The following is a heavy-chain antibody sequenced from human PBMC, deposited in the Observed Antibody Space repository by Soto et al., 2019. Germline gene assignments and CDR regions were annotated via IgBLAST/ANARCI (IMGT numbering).Heavy chain of an antibody. V-gene: IGHV2-5*02. CDR1: GFSLSTSGVG. CDR2: IYWDDDK. Sequence: QITLKESGPTLVKPTQTLTLTCTFSGFSLSTSGVGVGWIRQPPGKALEWLALIYWDDDKRYSPSLKSRLTSTKDTSKNQGVLTMTNMDPVDTATYYCAHSLVDTAMAGWGGDYYYGMDVWGQGTTVTVSS. CDR3: AHSLVDTAMAGWGGDYYYGMDV. J-gene: IGHJ6*02. D-gene: IGHD5-18*01.